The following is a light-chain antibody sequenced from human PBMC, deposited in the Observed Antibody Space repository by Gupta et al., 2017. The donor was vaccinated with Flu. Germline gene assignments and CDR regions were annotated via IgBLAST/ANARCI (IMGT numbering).Light chain of an antibody. Sequence: SYELPQPPPMSVSQGPTASTTCSGAAVPKQYTYWYQQKRGQAPVLLIYKDTERPSGIPERFSASRSGTTVTLTINGVQAEDEGDYYCQSADSTAWVFGGGTKLTVL. CDR2: KDT. J-gene: IGLJ3*02. CDR1: AVPKQY. V-gene: IGLV3-25*03. CDR3: QSADSTAWV.